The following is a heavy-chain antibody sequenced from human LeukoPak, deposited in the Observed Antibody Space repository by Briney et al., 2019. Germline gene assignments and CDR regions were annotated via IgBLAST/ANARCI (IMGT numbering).Heavy chain of an antibody. J-gene: IGHJ4*02. Sequence: GGSLRLSCAASGFTFSSYWMSWVRQAPGKGLEWVANIKQDGSEKYYVDSVKGRFTISRDNAKNSLYLQMNSLRAEDMALYYCAKGYYDFWSGPEYFDYWGQGTLVTVSS. CDR3: AKGYYDFWSGPEYFDY. V-gene: IGHV3-7*03. CDR2: IKQDGSEK. D-gene: IGHD3-3*01. CDR1: GFTFSSYW.